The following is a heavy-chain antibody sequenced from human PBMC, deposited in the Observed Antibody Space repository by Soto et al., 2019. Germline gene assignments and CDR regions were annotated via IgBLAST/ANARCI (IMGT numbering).Heavy chain of an antibody. D-gene: IGHD2-8*01. CDR2: IWYDGSNQ. CDR3: AKMATSVCCSAFGP. Sequence: GEPLRLSCASSGSTFRSYCRHWVRQAPGKGLAWVAIIWYDGSNQSYVDSVRGRFTIYSNNSNATIYLQMNRLRAEDPAVYSCAKMATSVCCSAFGPWGQGTLVTVSS. CDR1: GSTFRSYC. V-gene: IGHV3-33*06. J-gene: IGHJ5*02.